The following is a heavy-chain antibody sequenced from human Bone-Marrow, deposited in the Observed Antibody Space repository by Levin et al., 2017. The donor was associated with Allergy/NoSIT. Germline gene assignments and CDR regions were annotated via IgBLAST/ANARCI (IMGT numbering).Heavy chain of an antibody. D-gene: IGHD6-19*01. CDR1: GFTFSDYY. V-gene: IGHV3-11*01. Sequence: GGSLRLSCAASGFTFSDYYMSWIRQAPGKGLEWISFVSSGGTTIHYADSVKGRFTMSRDNDKSAVYLDMKSLRAEDTAVYYCAREVWLGTFDYWGQGALVTVSS. CDR3: AREVWLGTFDY. CDR2: VSSGGTTI. J-gene: IGHJ4*02.